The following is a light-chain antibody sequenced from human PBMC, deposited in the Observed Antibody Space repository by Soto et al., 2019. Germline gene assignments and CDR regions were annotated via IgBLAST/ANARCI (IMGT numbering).Light chain of an antibody. CDR3: QQYGHSPLLYT. J-gene: IGKJ2*01. CDR2: GSS. CDR1: QSVNSNF. V-gene: IGKV3-20*01. Sequence: EIVLTQSPGTLSLSPGERATLSCRTSQSVNSNFLAWYQQKPGQAPRLLVYGSSTRAAGLPDRFSGSGSGTDFTLTISRLEPEDFAVYYCQQYGHSPLLYTFGQGTKLGVK.